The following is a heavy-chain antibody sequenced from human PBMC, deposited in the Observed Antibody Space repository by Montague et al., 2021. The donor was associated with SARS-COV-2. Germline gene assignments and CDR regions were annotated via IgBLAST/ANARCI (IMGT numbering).Heavy chain of an antibody. V-gene: IGHV4-31*03. CDR3: ARSETQSWTSSPFDS. CDR1: GGSISSGGYY. CDR2: IYYSGST. J-gene: IGHJ4*02. Sequence: TLSLTCIVSGGSISSGGYYWSWIRQPPGKGLEWIGYIYYSGSTYYNPSLKSRLSISLDTSKNHFSLKLSSVTAADTAVYYCARSETQSWTSSPFDSWGQGTLVTVSS. D-gene: IGHD6-13*01.